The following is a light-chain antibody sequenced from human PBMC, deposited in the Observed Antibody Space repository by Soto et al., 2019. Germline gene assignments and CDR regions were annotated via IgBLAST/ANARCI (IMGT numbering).Light chain of an antibody. CDR3: SSHTSGDTRV. J-gene: IGLJ1*01. CDR1: NSDVGGYYY. V-gene: IGLV2-14*01. CDR2: EVT. Sequence: TRAVSVYGFPVHAIAIFCNRTNSDVGGYYYVSWYQQHPDKAPKLIIYEVTKRPSGVSNRFSGSKSGNTASLTISGLQPDDEADYYCSSHTSGDTRVFGSGTKVTVL.